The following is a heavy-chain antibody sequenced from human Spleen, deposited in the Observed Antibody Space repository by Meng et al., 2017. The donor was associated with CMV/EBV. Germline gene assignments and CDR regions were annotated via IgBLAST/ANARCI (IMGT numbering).Heavy chain of an antibody. CDR2: ISSSSSYI. J-gene: IGHJ4*02. V-gene: IGHV3-21*01. CDR3: ARAVWEQWLVPPLDY. CDR1: GFTFSNAW. D-gene: IGHD6-19*01. Sequence: GESLKISCAASGFTFSNAWMTWVRQAPGKGLEWVSSISSSSSYIYYADSVKGRFTISRDNAKNSLYLQMNSLRAEDTAVYYCARAVWEQWLVPPLDYWGQGTLVTVSS.